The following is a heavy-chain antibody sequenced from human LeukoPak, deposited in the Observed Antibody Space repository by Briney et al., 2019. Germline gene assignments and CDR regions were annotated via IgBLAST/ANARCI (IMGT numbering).Heavy chain of an antibody. J-gene: IGHJ4*02. CDR1: GFTFSSYA. D-gene: IGHD6-13*01. Sequence: GGSLRLSCAASGFTFSSYAMSWVRQAPGKGLEWVSAISGSGGSTYYADSVKGRFTISRDNSKNTLYLQMNSLRAEDTAVYYCAKDLVWSSSSNYYFDYWGQGTLVTVSS. V-gene: IGHV3-23*01. CDR2: ISGSGGST. CDR3: AKDLVWSSSSNYYFDY.